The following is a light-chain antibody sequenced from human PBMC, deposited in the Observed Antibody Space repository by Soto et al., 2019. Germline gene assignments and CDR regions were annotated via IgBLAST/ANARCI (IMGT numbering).Light chain of an antibody. Sequence: IVMKQSPATLSVSPGERATLSCRASQGVNRYYLAWYHQRPGQAPRLLIYDASNRATGIPARFSGSGSGTDFTLTISSLEPEDFAVYYCQQRSNWPPITFGQGTKVEIK. J-gene: IGKJ1*01. CDR3: QQRSNWPPIT. CDR2: DAS. V-gene: IGKV3-11*01. CDR1: QGVNRYY.